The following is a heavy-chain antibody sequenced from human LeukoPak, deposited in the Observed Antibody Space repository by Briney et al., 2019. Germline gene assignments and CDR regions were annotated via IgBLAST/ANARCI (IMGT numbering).Heavy chain of an antibody. CDR1: GFTFSSYA. CDR3: AKTLVASPGNTGGP. CDR2: IAGSGSPT. V-gene: IGHV3-48*04. D-gene: IGHD2-15*01. J-gene: IGHJ5*02. Sequence: GGSLRLSCAASGFTFSSYAMHWFRQAPGKGLEWISYIAGSGSPTSYADSVKGRFTTSRDNAEKSLYLQMNSLSAEDTAVYYCAKTLVASPGNTGGPWGQGTLVTVSS.